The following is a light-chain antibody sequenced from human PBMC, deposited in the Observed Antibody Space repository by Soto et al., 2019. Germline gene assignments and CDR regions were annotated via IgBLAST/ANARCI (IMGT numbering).Light chain of an antibody. CDR2: AAS. Sequence: DIQMTPSPSSLSSSLGDRVTIXXRASQGISTYLAWYQQKPGKVPKIXIYAASTLLSGVPSRFSGSGAGTDFTLTISSLQPEDVATYYCQKYDTAPLTFGQGTKVDIK. CDR3: QKYDTAPLT. CDR1: QGISTY. J-gene: IGKJ1*01. V-gene: IGKV1-27*01.